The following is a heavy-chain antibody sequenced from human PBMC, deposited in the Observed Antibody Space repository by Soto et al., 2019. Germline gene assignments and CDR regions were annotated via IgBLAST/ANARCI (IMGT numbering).Heavy chain of an antibody. CDR2: IYPGDSDT. Sequence: GESLKISCKASGYNFISYWIAWVRQMPGKGLEWMGIIYPGDSDTTYSPSFEGQVTFSVDKSINTAYLQWISLKASDTAIYYCARQAYYGSGTYYSDYWGQGTQVTVS. V-gene: IGHV5-51*01. J-gene: IGHJ4*02. D-gene: IGHD3-10*01. CDR3: ARQAYYGSGTYYSDY. CDR1: GYNFISYW.